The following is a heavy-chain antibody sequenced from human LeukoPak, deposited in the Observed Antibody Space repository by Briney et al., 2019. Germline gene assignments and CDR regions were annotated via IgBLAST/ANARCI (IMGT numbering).Heavy chain of an antibody. CDR3: ARGSGSYNWFDP. CDR1: GGSFSGYY. V-gene: IGHV4-38-2*01. D-gene: IGHD1-26*01. CDR2: IYHSGST. Sequence: SETLSLTCAVYGGSFSGYYWGWIRQPPGKGLEWIGSIYHSGSTYYNPSLKSRVTISVDTSKNQFSLKLSSVTAADTAVYYCARGSGSYNWFDPWGQGTLVTVSS. J-gene: IGHJ5*02.